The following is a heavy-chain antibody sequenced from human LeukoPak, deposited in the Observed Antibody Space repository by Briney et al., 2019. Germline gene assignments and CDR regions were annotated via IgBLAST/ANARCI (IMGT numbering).Heavy chain of an antibody. V-gene: IGHV3-7*03. D-gene: IGHD6-13*01. CDR2: INHNGNVN. J-gene: IGHJ4*02. CDR1: GFTFSSYW. CDR3: ARSYSINWYFDF. Sequence: PGGSLRLSCAASGFTFSSYWMNWARQAPGKGLEWVASINHNGNVNYYVDSVKGRFTISRDNAKNSLYLQMNSLRAEDTALYYCARSYSINWYFDFWGQGTLVTVSS.